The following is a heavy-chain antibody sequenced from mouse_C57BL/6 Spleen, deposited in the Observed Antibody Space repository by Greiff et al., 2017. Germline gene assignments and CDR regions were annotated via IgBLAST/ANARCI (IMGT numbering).Heavy chain of an antibody. CDR1: GFTFSDYY. V-gene: IGHV5-12*01. J-gene: IGHJ1*03. CDR2: ISNGGGST. D-gene: IGHD2-1*01. Sequence: EVKLVESGGGLVQPGGSLKLSCAASGFTFSDYYMYWVRQTPEKRLEWVAYISNGGGSTYYPDTVKGRFTISRDNAKNPLYLQMSRLKSEDTAMYYCARHAGGNYVGYFDVWGTGTTVTVSS. CDR3: ARHAGGNYVGYFDV.